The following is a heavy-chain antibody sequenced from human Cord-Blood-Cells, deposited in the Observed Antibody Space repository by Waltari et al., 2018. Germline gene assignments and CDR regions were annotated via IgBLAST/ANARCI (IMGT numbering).Heavy chain of an antibody. J-gene: IGHJ4*02. Sequence: QVQLQQSGPGLVKPSQTPSLTCAISGDSVSSNSAARNRTTQSPSRGLEWLGRTYYRSKWYNDYAVSVKSRITINPDTSKNQFSLQLNSVTPEDTAVYYCARDRQDSGYYFDYWGQGTLVTVSS. CDR3: ARDRQDSGYYFDY. CDR2: TYYRSKWYN. V-gene: IGHV6-1*01. CDR1: GDSVSSNSAA. D-gene: IGHD5-12*01.